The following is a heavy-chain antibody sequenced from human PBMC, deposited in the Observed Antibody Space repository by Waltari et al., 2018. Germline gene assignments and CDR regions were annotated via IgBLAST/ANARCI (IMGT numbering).Heavy chain of an antibody. V-gene: IGHV1-8*01. D-gene: IGHD2-2*01. Sequence: LWNPGPEVKKLGASVRVSARASGSTFPGNITTGVRQATGQGLEWMGWMNPNSGNTGYAQKFQGRVTMTRNTSISTAYMELSSLRSEDTAVYYCARGPVPATWGQGTLVTVSS. CDR2: MNPNSGNT. CDR3: ARGPVPAT. CDR1: GSTFPGNI. J-gene: IGHJ4*02.